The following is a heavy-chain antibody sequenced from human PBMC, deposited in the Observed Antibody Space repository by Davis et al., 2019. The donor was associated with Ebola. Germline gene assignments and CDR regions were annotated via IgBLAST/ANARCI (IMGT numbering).Heavy chain of an antibody. CDR2: IDYSGST. J-gene: IGHJ5*02. Sequence: PGGSLRLSCAASGFTFSKVWMNWVRQPPGKGLEWIGYIDYSGSTNDNPSLKSRVTMSVDTSRNRFSLRLNSVTAADTAVYYCARTAIVVVPGAQTGGFDTWGQGTLVTVSS. V-gene: IGHV4-59*01. D-gene: IGHD2-2*01. CDR1: GFTFSKVW. CDR3: ARTAIVVVPGAQTGGFDT.